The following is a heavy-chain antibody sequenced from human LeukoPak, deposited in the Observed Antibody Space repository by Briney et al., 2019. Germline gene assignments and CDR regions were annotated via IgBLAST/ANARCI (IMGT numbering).Heavy chain of an antibody. CDR2: TNHSGST. V-gene: IGHV4-34*01. CDR1: GGSFSGYY. CDR3: AREKATWEPRYFDY. Sequence: PSETLSLTCAVYGGSFSGYYWSWIRQPPGKGLEWIGETNHSGSTNYNPSLKSRVTISVDTSKNQFSLKLSSVTAADTAVYYCAREKATWEPRYFDYWGQGTLVTVSS. D-gene: IGHD1-26*01. J-gene: IGHJ4*02.